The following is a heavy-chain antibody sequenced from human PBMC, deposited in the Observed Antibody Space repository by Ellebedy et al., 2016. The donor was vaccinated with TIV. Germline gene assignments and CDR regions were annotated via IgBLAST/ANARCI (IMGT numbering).Heavy chain of an antibody. V-gene: IGHV3-23*01. CDR2: ISNSGDST. J-gene: IGHJ4*02. CDR1: GLTFSSFA. Sequence: GESLKISCAASGLTFSSFAMNWVRQAPGKGLEWVSGISNSGDSTYYADSVKGRFTISRDNSQNTLYLQMNSLRAEDTAVYYCAKGPRWQQLILSLLDYWGQGTLVTVSS. CDR3: AKGPRWQQLILSLLDY. D-gene: IGHD6-13*01.